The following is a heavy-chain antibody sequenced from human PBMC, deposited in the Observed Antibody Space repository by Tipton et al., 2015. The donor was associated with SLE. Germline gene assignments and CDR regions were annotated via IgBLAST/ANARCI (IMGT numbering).Heavy chain of an antibody. V-gene: IGHV4-61*02. D-gene: IGHD6-13*01. CDR1: GVSITNYHSY. CDR3: ARDFLAVAGRFFYYYMDV. J-gene: IGHJ6*03. CDR2: IYFPGRT. Sequence: TLSLTCSVSGVSITNYHSYWDWFRQTAGKGLEWIGRIYFPGRTYYIPSVTSRVTIALDTSKNAVSLEMTSVTTADTGVYYCARDFLAVAGRFFYYYMDVWGKGTTVTV.